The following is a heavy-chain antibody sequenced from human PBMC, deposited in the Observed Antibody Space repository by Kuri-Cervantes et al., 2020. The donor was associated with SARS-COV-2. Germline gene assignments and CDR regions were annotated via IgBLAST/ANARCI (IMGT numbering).Heavy chain of an antibody. J-gene: IGHJ5*02. CDR1: RLSINTYD. D-gene: IGHD2/OR15-2a*01. CDR3: AKSRGPFSLSLSLSVLDP. CDR2: ISYEGSNK. V-gene: IGHV3-30*18. Sequence: GGSMRLSCAVSRLSINTYDMHWVRQAQGKGPEWVAVISYEGSNKHYSDSVKGRFTISRDNSKSLVYLQINSLRPEDTATYYCAKSRGPFSLSLSLSVLDPWGRGTLVTVSS.